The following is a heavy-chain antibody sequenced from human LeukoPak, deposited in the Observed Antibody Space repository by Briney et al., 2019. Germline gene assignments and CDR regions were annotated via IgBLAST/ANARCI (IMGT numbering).Heavy chain of an antibody. CDR1: GYIFTTYG. Sequence: ASVKVSCKASGYIFTTYGISWVRQAPGQGLEWMGWISGYNDDTNYAQKLQGRVTMTTDTSTSTAYMELRSLTSDDTAVYYCARDHGFSGGSYFDTVDIWGRGTMVTVSS. CDR2: ISGYNDDT. J-gene: IGHJ3*02. CDR3: ARDHGFSGGSYFDTVDI. V-gene: IGHV1-18*01. D-gene: IGHD1-26*01.